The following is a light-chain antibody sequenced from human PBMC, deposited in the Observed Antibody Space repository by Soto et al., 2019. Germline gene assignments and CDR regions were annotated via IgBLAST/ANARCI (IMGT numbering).Light chain of an antibody. CDR1: QRVSSTY. V-gene: IGKV3-20*01. Sequence: EVVLTQSPDTLSLFPGERDTLSCRASQRVSSTYFAWYRQKPVQPPSLLIYGASNRATGVPDGFSGSGSGTDFTLISSRQEPEDFAVYYCQQYGSSPPGFTFGPGTTVEIK. CDR2: GAS. J-gene: IGKJ3*01. CDR3: QQYGSSPPGFT.